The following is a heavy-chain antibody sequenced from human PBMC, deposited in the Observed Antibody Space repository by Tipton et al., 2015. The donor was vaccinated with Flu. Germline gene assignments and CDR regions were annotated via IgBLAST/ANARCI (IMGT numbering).Heavy chain of an antibody. V-gene: IGHV3-33*01. CDR1: GFDFSVYG. CDR2: IWYDGSNI. CDR3: ARDEGVVNYYFGMDV. J-gene: IGHJ6*02. Sequence: QLAQSGGGGVQPERSLRLSCKASGFDFSVYGMHWVRQAPGKGLEWVAVIWYDGSNIHYADSVKGRFTISRDNSKNTLYLQMNGLRAEDTAVYYCARDEGVVNYYFGMDVWGQGTTVTVSS.